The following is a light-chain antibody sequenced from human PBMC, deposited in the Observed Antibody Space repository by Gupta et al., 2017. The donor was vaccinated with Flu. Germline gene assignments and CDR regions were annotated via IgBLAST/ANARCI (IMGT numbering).Light chain of an antibody. J-gene: IGLJ1*01. Sequence: QSALTQPASVSASPGQSITISCSGTHSDVGGYQFVTWYQHHPGRAPKLLIYEVTKRPSEISDRFSGSKSGNTASLTISGLQPEDEADYFCSSYTDANTWVFGSGSRV. CDR1: HSDVGGYQF. CDR3: SSYTDANTWV. V-gene: IGLV2-14*01. CDR2: EVT.